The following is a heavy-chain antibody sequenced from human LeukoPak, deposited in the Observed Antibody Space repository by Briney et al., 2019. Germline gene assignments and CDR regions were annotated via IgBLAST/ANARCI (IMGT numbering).Heavy chain of an antibody. CDR2: MNPNSGNT. Sequence: ASVKVSCKASGYTFTSNDINWVRQATGQGLEWMGWMNPNSGNTGYAQKFQGRVTMTRNTSINTAYMELSSLRSEDTAVYYCARGSRRDGYNTLFDYWGQGTLVTVSS. V-gene: IGHV1-8*01. CDR3: ARGSRRDGYNTLFDY. J-gene: IGHJ4*02. CDR1: GYTFTSND. D-gene: IGHD5-24*01.